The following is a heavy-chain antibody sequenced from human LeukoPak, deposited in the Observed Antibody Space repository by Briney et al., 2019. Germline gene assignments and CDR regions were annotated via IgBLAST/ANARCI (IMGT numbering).Heavy chain of an antibody. J-gene: IGHJ6*03. V-gene: IGHV4-31*03. Sequence: PSETLSLTCTVSGGSISSGGYYWSWIRQHPGKGLEWIGYIYYSGSTYYNPSLKSRVTISVDTSKNQFSLKLSSVTAADTAVYYCARERGNYRYYYYMDVWGKGTTVTVSS. CDR1: GGSISSGGYY. CDR2: IYYSGST. CDR3: ARERGNYRYYYYMDV. D-gene: IGHD1-7*01.